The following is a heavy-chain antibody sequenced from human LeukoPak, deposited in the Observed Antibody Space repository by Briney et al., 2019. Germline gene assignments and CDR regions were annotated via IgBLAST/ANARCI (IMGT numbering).Heavy chain of an antibody. CDR2: IYSGGST. CDR3: ARHIISSGWYTGFDP. D-gene: IGHD6-19*01. V-gene: IGHV3-53*01. J-gene: IGHJ5*02. CDR1: GSTVSTTY. Sequence: GGSLRLSCAVSGSTVSTTYVSWVRQAAGKGLEWVSVIYSGGSTYYGDSVKGRFTMSRDNSKSTFYLQMNSLRAEDTAVYYCARHIISSGWYTGFDPWGQGTLVTVSS.